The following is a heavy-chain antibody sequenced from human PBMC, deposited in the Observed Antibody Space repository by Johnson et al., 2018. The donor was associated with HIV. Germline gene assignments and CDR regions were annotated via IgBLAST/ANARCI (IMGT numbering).Heavy chain of an antibody. J-gene: IGHJ3*02. CDR2: LSGGGSGT. D-gene: IGHD3-22*01. CDR1: GFTFDDYG. V-gene: IGHV3-23*04. CDR3: ARKAFYYDSSGLRGVTFDI. Sequence: VQLVESGGGVVRPGGSLRLSCAASGFTFDDYGMSWVRQAPGKGLEWVSGLSGGGSGTYYAESVKGRFTISRDNSKNTLYLQMNSLRAGDTAVYYCARKAFYYDSSGLRGVTFDICGQGTMVTVSS.